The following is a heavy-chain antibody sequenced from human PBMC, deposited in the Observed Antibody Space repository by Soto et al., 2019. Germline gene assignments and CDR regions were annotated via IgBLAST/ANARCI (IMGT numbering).Heavy chain of an antibody. J-gene: IGHJ4*02. V-gene: IGHV3-30-3*01. CDR3: ARLDVAGGFDY. D-gene: IGHD6-19*01. CDR1: GFTFSSYA. CDR2: IEYDGSNK. Sequence: QVQLVESGGGVVQPGRSLRLSCAASGFTFSSYAMHWVRQAPGKGLEWVAVIEYDGSNKYYADSVKGRFTISRDNSKNTLYLQMKSLRAEDTDVYYCARLDVAGGFDYWGQGTLVTVS.